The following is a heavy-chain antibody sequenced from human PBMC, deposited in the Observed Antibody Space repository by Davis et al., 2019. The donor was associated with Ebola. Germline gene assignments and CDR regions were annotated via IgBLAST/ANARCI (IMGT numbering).Heavy chain of an antibody. CDR2: IYSGGST. Sequence: MPSETLSLTCTVSGGSISTGDFYWSWIRQPPGKGLEWIGYIYSGGSTYYNPSLQSRVIISLDTSKNQFSLKVSSVTAADTAVYYCGGLYGGSHFDYWGQGTLVTVSS. CDR1: GGSISTGDFY. D-gene: IGHD4-23*01. V-gene: IGHV4-30-4*01. J-gene: IGHJ4*02. CDR3: GGLYGGSHFDY.